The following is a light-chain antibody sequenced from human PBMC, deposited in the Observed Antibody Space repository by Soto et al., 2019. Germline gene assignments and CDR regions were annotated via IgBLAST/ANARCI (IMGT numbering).Light chain of an antibody. Sequence: EIVMMQSPATLSVSPGESVTLSCRASQLFSSNLAWYQHKPGQAPRLLIYGVSTRDTGVPDRFSGSGSGTDFTLTITRLEAEDFAMYYCQRYDSLRTFGQGTKVDI. CDR2: GVS. V-gene: IGKV3-15*01. CDR1: QLFSSN. CDR3: QRYDSLRT. J-gene: IGKJ1*01.